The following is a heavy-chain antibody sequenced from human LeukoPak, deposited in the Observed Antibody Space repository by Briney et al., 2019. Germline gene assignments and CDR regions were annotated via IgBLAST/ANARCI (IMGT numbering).Heavy chain of an antibody. V-gene: IGHV3-9*01. CDR1: GFTFDDYA. Sequence: TGGSLRLSCAASGFTFDDYAMPWVRHAPGKGLEWVSGISWNSGSIGYADSVKGRFTISRDNAKNSLYLQMNSLRAEDTALYYCAKDTSAVAGASDYWGQGTLVTVSS. CDR3: AKDTSAVAGASDY. J-gene: IGHJ4*02. D-gene: IGHD6-19*01. CDR2: ISWNSGSI.